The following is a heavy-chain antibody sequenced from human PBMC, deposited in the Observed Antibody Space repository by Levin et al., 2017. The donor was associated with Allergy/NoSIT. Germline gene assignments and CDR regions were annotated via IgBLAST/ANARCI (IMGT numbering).Heavy chain of an antibody. V-gene: IGHV3-74*01. Sequence: GESLKISCAASGFTFNSYWMHWVRQAPGKGLVWVSRINSDGSDTAYADSVKGRFTISRDNAKNTLYLQMNSLRAEDTAVYYCARDPGAWELPSDYWGQGTLVSVSS. CDR3: ARDPGAWELPSDY. D-gene: IGHD1-26*01. CDR1: GFTFNSYW. J-gene: IGHJ4*02. CDR2: INSDGSDT.